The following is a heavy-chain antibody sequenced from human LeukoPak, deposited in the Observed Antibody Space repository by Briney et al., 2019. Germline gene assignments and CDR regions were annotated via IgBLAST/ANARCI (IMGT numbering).Heavy chain of an antibody. CDR3: ASDGKSSSWYNYYYGVDV. Sequence: GASVKVSCKASGYTFTGYYMHWVRQAPGQGLEWMGRINPNSGGTNYAQKFQGRVTMTRDTSISTAYMELSRLRSDDTAVYYCASDGKSSSWYNYYYGVDVWGQGTTVTVSS. CDR2: INPNSGGT. V-gene: IGHV1-2*06. D-gene: IGHD6-13*01. J-gene: IGHJ6*02. CDR1: GYTFTGYY.